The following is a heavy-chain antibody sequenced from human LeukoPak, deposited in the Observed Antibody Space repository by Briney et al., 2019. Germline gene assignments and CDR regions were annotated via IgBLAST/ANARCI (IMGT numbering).Heavy chain of an antibody. CDR1: GGSISSSNYY. CDR2: IYYSGST. CDR3: SRLVAVAGVFDY. D-gene: IGHD6-19*01. Sequence: NASETLSLTLTVSGGSISSSNYYWGWIRQPPGKGLEWIGNIYYSGSTYYNPSLKSRVTISVDTSKNHFSLKLSSVTAADTAVYYCSRLVAVAGVFDYWGQGTLVTVSS. J-gene: IGHJ4*02. V-gene: IGHV4-39*02.